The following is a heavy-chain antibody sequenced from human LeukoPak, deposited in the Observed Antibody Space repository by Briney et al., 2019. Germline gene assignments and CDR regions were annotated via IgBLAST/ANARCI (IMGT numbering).Heavy chain of an antibody. CDR3: ARDSNWLPDY. D-gene: IGHD5-12*01. V-gene: IGHV3-48*03. J-gene: IGHJ4*02. CDR1: GFTFSNYE. Sequence: GRSLRLSCAASGFTFSNYEMNWVRQAPGKGLEWLSYINTSGRTIYYADSVKGRFTISRDNAKNSLYLQMKSLRAEDTAVYYCARDSNWLPDYWGQGTLVTVSS. CDR2: INTSGRTI.